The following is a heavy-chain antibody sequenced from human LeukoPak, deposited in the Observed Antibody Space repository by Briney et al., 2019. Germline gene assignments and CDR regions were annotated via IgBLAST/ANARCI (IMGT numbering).Heavy chain of an antibody. CDR1: GCTFSSYW. CDR2: INIDESST. Sequence: GGSLRLPCAASGCTFSSYWMHWVRQAPGKGLVGVSRINIDESSTSYEDSAKGRLTIFRDNANNTLFLQMNSLSTADTGVFFCATKYQPLLYPHFDYWGQGTLVTVSS. D-gene: IGHD2-2*02. J-gene: IGHJ4*02. CDR3: ATKYQPLLYPHFDY. V-gene: IGHV3-74*01.